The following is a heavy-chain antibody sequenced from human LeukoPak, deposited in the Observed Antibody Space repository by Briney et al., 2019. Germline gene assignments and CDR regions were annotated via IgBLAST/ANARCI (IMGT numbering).Heavy chain of an antibody. V-gene: IGHV3-23*01. Sequence: GGSLRLSCAASGFTFSNYAMSWIRQAPGKGLEWVSTISGSGGNTYYADSVKGRFTISRDNSRNTLYLQMNSLRAEDTAVYSGGSGWLLYYWGQGTLVTVSS. CDR1: GFTFSNYA. J-gene: IGHJ4*02. CDR3: GSGWLLYY. D-gene: IGHD6-19*01. CDR2: ISGSGGNT.